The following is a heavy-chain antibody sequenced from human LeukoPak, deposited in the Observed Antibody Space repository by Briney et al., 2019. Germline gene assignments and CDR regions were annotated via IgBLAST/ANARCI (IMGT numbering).Heavy chain of an antibody. J-gene: IGHJ4*02. CDR3: ARIHRYCSGGACYVLDN. CDR1: GGSVSGYY. Sequence: SETLSLTCVVSGGSVSGYYWGWVRQPPGRGLEWIGYVYYSGSTNYNPSFKSRITISVDTSRNQFSLQLSSVTAADTAVYYCARIHRYCSGGACYVLDNWGQGTLVAVSS. V-gene: IGHV4-59*02. D-gene: IGHD2-15*01. CDR2: VYYSGST.